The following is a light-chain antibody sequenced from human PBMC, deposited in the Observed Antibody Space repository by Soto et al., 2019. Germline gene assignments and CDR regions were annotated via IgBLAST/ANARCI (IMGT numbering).Light chain of an antibody. CDR1: QSFGSH. CDR2: GAS. V-gene: IGKV3-20*01. Sequence: ELVLTQSPGTLSLSPGDRATLSCRASQSFGSHLAWYQQKPGQAPRLLIYGASSRATGIPDRLSGGGSGPVFNLCVPGLEPEDFAVYYCQQYGSSPLTYGQGTRLEIK. J-gene: IGKJ5*01. CDR3: QQYGSSPLT.